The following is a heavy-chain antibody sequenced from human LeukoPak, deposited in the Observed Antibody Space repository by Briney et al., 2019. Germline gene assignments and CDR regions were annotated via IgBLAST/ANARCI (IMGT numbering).Heavy chain of an antibody. V-gene: IGHV4-31*03. CDR3: AGSSGPPFDY. Sequence: SQTLSLTCTVSGGSISSGGYYWSWIRQHPGTGLEWIGYNYYSGSTYYNPSLKSRVTISVDTSKNQFSLKLSSVTAADTAVYYCAGSSGPPFDYWGQGTLVTVSS. CDR1: GGSISSGGYY. D-gene: IGHD3-22*01. J-gene: IGHJ4*02. CDR2: NYYSGST.